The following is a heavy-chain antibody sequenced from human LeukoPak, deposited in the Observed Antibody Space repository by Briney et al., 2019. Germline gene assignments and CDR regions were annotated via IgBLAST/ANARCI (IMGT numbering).Heavy chain of an antibody. D-gene: IGHD3-22*01. CDR2: ITGSGGST. CDR3: ARVDWMIGAFDI. CDR1: GFTFSSYA. Sequence: PGESLRLSCAASGFTFSSYAMSWVRQAPGKGLEWVSVITGSGGSTYYADSVKGRFTISRDNAKNSLYLQMNSLRDEDTAVYYCARVDWMIGAFDIWGQGTMVTVSS. J-gene: IGHJ3*02. V-gene: IGHV3-23*01.